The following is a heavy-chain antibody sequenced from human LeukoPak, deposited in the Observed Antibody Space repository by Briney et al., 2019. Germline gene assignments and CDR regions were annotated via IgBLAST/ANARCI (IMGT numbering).Heavy chain of an antibody. CDR1: GFTFSSYG. D-gene: IGHD1-26*01. J-gene: IGHJ4*02. V-gene: IGHV3-30*03. CDR2: ISYDGSNK. Sequence: GGSLRLSCAASGFTFSSYGMHWVRQAPGKGLEWVAVISYDGSNKYYADSVKGRFTISRDNSKNTLYLQMNSLRADDTAVYYCARAGIHPDSGSYRGGYFDYWGQGTLVTVSS. CDR3: ARAGIHPDSGSYRGGYFDY.